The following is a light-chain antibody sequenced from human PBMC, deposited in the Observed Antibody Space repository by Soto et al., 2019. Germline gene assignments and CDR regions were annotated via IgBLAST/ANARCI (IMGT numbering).Light chain of an antibody. CDR3: QQYDNWPRT. V-gene: IGKV3-15*01. J-gene: IGKJ3*01. CDR2: GAS. CDR1: QRIGSN. Sequence: EIVMTQSPATLSVSPGERATLSCRASQRIGSNLAWYQQIPGQAPRLLIYGASTRATGIPARFSGSGSGTEFTLTISSLQSEDFAVHYCQQYDNWPRTFGPGTKVNIK.